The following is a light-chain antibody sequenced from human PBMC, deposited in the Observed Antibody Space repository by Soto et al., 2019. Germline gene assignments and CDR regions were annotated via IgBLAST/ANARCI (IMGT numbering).Light chain of an antibody. CDR1: QSISRN. V-gene: IGKV1-39*01. J-gene: IGKJ5*01. CDR2: AAS. CDR3: QQSYTTASIT. Sequence: DIQMTQSPSSLSASVGDRVTITCRASQSISRNLNWYQHKTGKAPKLLIYAASSLQNGVPSRFSGGGTGTEFTLSISSLQPEDFGTSYCQQSYTTASITFGQGTRLEIK.